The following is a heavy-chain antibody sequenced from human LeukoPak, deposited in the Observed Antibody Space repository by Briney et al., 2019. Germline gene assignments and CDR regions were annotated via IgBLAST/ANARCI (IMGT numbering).Heavy chain of an antibody. V-gene: IGHV4-39*01. CDR2: IYSGRTI. CDR3: VRHDGRGGSTMGAFDS. CDR1: DASISSSSHH. J-gene: IGHJ5*01. D-gene: IGHD3-3*01. Sequence: PSETLSLTCTISDASISSSSHHWGWIRQSPGKGLEWIGSIYSGRTIYYSPSLNSRVTISVVTSKDQFILQLNSVTAADTAVYYCVRHDGRGGSTMGAFDSWGQGSLVTVSS.